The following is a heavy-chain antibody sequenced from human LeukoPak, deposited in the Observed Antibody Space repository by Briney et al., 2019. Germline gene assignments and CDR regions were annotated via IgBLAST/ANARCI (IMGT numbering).Heavy chain of an antibody. Sequence: PSETLSLTCSISGGSISSYYWSWIRQPPGKGLEWIGYLYYSGSTNSNPSLKSRVTMSVDTSKNQFSLKLRSVTAADTAVYYCARGGSGISNAFDIWGQGTMVTVSS. V-gene: IGHV4-59*01. CDR3: ARGGSGISNAFDI. J-gene: IGHJ3*02. CDR1: GGSISSYY. CDR2: LYYSGST. D-gene: IGHD3-10*01.